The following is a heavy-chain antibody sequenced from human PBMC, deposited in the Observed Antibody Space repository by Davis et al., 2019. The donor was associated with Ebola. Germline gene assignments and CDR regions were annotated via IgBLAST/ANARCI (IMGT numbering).Heavy chain of an antibody. J-gene: IGHJ4*02. CDR1: GYSFITHW. CDR2: FHPGTSDI. CDR3: TSQGHRGSYLIHDY. V-gene: IGHV5-51*01. Sequence: GESLKISCKASGYSFITHWIGWVRQMPGKGLEWMTHFHPGTSDIRYSPSFQGHVTISVDNSITTAYLQWSSLKASDTAMYYCTSQGHRGSYLIHDYWGQGTQVTVSS. D-gene: IGHD5-18*01.